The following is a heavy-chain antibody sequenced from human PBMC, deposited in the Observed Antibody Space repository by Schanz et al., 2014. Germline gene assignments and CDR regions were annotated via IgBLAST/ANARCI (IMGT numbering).Heavy chain of an antibody. J-gene: IGHJ3*01. Sequence: EVQLLESGGGFVQPRGSLRLSCAASEFSFSSFGMNWVRQAPGKGLEWVSYISSSSSTIYYADSVKGRFTISRDNAKNSLYRQMNSRRAEDTAVYFCARDYESDLYSPRHDAFDVWGQGTVVTVSS. CDR3: ARDYESDLYSPRHDAFDV. V-gene: IGHV3-48*01. D-gene: IGHD2-8*01. CDR2: ISSSSSTI. CDR1: EFSFSSFG.